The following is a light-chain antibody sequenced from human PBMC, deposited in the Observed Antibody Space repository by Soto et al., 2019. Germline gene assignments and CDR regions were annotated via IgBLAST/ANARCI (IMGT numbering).Light chain of an antibody. Sequence: EIVLTQSPATLSLSPGERATLSCRASQSVRSYLAWYQQKPGQAPRLLIYDASNRATGIPARFSGSGSGTDVTLTISSLEPEDFAVYYCQQRSDWPLTFGPGTKVDIK. CDR1: QSVRSY. V-gene: IGKV3-11*01. CDR3: QQRSDWPLT. CDR2: DAS. J-gene: IGKJ3*01.